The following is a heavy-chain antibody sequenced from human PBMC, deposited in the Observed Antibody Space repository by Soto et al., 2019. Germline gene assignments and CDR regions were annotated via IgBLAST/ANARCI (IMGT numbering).Heavy chain of an antibody. D-gene: IGHD3-22*01. V-gene: IGHV1-18*01. CDR3: ARGWGSSGPLPYGYFQH. J-gene: IGHJ1*01. CDR1: GYTFTSYG. CDR2: ISAYNGNT. Sequence: GASVKVSCEASGYTFTSYGISCVRQAPEQGLEWMGWISAYNGNTNYAQKLQGRVTMTTDTSTSTAYMELRSLRSDDTAVYYCARGWGSSGPLPYGYFQHWGQGTLVTVSS.